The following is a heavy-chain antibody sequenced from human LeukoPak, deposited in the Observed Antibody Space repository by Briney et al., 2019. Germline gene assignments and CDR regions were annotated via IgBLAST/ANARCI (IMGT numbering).Heavy chain of an antibody. CDR1: GYTFIDYF. CDR3: ARDLSSTSNWEFDY. V-gene: IGHV1-2*06. CDR2: LNPNNGDT. Sequence: ASAKVSCKTSGYTFIDYFIHWVRQAPGRGLEWMGRLNPNNGDTYYAQDFQGRVTMTRDTSISTAYMELSRLTSDDTAVYYCARDLSSTSNWEFDYWGQGTLVTVSS. J-gene: IGHJ4*02. D-gene: IGHD7-27*01.